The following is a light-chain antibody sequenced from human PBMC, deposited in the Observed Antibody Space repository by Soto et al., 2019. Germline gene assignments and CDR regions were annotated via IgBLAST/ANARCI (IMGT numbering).Light chain of an antibody. Sequence: QSALTQPASVSGSAGQSITISCTGTRSDVGGYNYVSWYQQYPGEVPKVLIYEVRNRPSGVSDRFSGSKSGNTASLTISRLQAEDEADYYCTSYTDSGNYVFGTGTKVTVL. CDR1: RSDVGGYNY. CDR3: TSYTDSGNYV. J-gene: IGLJ1*01. CDR2: EVR. V-gene: IGLV2-14*03.